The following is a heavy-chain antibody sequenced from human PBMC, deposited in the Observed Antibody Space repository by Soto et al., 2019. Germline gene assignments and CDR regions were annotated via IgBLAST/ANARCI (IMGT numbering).Heavy chain of an antibody. CDR2: IYYSGIT. V-gene: IGHV4-39*01. Sequence: PSETLSLTCTVSGGSISSSSYYWGWLRQPPGKGLEWIGSIYYSGITYYNPSLKSRVTISVDTSKNQFSLKLSSVTAADTAVYYCARRGRGTYYYDSSGHKDVWGQGTAVTVSS. D-gene: IGHD3-22*01. J-gene: IGHJ6*02. CDR3: ARRGRGTYYYDSSGHKDV. CDR1: GGSISSSSYY.